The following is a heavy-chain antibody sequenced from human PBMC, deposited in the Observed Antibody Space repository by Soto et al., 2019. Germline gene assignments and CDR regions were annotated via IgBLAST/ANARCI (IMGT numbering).Heavy chain of an antibody. V-gene: IGHV4-4*02. CDR2: IYHSGST. CDR3: ATLGYDFWSGYTTYYYYMDV. Sequence: SETLSLTCAVSNGSISSSNWWSWVRQPPGKGLEWIGEIYHSGSTNYNPSLKSRVTISVDKSKNQFSLKLSSVTAADTAVYYCATLGYDFWSGYTTYYYYMDVWGKGTTVTVSS. CDR1: NGSISSSNW. D-gene: IGHD3-3*01. J-gene: IGHJ6*03.